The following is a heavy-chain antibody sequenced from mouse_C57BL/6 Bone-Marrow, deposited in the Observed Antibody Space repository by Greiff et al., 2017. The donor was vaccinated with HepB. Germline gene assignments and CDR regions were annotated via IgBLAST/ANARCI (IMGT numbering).Heavy chain of an antibody. CDR1: GFNIKDYY. CDR2: IDPEDGDT. D-gene: IGHD1-1*01. CDR3: TTWILRYPYYFDY. V-gene: IGHV14-1*01. J-gene: IGHJ2*01. Sequence: EVQLQESGAELVRPGASVKLSCTASGFNIKDYYMHWVKQRPEQGLEWIGRIDPEDGDTEYAPKFQGKATMTADTSSNTAYLQLSSQTSEDTAVYYCTTWILRYPYYFDYWGQGTTLTVSS.